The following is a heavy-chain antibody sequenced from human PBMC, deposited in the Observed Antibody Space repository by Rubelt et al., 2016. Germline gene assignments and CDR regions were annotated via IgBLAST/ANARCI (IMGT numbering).Heavy chain of an antibody. CDR1: GFTFSSYA. J-gene: IGHJ6*02. Sequence: EVQLVESGGGLVKPGGSLRLSCAASGFTFSSYAMSWVRQAPGKGLEWVSAISGSGGSTYYADSVKGRFTISRDNSKNTLYLQMNSLRAEDTAVYYCAKDASTEEWLSQTYGMDVWGQGTTVTVSS. V-gene: IGHV3-23*04. CDR3: AKDASTEEWLSQTYGMDV. CDR2: ISGSGGST. D-gene: IGHD3-3*01.